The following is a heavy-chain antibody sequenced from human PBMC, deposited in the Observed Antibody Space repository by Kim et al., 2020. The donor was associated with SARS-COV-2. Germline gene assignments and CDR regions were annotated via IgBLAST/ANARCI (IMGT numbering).Heavy chain of an antibody. Sequence: QKFQGRVTMTRNTSISTAYMGLSSLRSEDTAVYYCARWFAGPYYYYGMDVWGQGTTVTVSS. J-gene: IGHJ6*02. V-gene: IGHV1-8*01. CDR3: ARWFAGPYYYYGMDV. D-gene: IGHD3-10*01.